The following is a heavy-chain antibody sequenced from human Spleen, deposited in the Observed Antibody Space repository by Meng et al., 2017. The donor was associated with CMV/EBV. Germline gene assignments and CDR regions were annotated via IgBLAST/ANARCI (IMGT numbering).Heavy chain of an antibody. CDR2: VLYDGTIE. D-gene: IGHD2-8*01. CDR3: ARELYIVRYYYGLDV. V-gene: IGHV3-30-3*01. CDR1: GFTFSSYN. Sequence: GESLKISCVASGFTFSSYNMYWVRQAPGKGLEWVALVLYDGTIEWYTDSVKGRFTISRDNSKNTLYLQMNSPRAEDTAVYYCARELYIVRYYYGLDVWGQGTTVTVSS. J-gene: IGHJ6*02.